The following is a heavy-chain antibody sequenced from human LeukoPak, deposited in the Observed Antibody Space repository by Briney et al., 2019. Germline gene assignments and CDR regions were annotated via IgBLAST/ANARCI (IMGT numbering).Heavy chain of an antibody. CDR2: ISGSGGST. J-gene: IGHJ4*02. CDR3: AKVWTYYYDSSGYLVDY. CDR1: GFTFSRSW. V-gene: IGHV3-23*01. Sequence: PGGSLRLSCATSGFTFSRSWMSWVRQAPGKGLEWVSAISGSGGSTYYADSVKGRFTISRDNSKNTLYLQMNSLRAEDTAVYYCAKVWTYYYDSSGYLVDYWGQGTLVTVSS. D-gene: IGHD3-22*01.